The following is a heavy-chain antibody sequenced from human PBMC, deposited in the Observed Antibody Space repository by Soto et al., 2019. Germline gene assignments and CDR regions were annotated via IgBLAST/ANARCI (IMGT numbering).Heavy chain of an antibody. V-gene: IGHV4-61*01. CDR3: ARDRRYSGRYYGRGWLDCYYGMDV. J-gene: IGHJ6*02. Sequence: SETLAPTCTVSGGSVSSCSYYWSWIRQPPVKVLEWIGYIYYSGSTNYNPSLKSRVTISVDTPKNQFSLKLSSVTAADTAVYYWARDRRYSGRYYGRGWLDCYYGMDVWGQGTTVTVSS. CDR1: GGSVSSCSYY. CDR2: IYYSGST. D-gene: IGHD1-26*01.